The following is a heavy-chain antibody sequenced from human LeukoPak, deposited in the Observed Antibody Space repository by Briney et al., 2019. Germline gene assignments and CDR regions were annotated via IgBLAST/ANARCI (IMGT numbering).Heavy chain of an antibody. J-gene: IGHJ5*02. D-gene: IGHD3-10*01. CDR1: GGTFSSYA. V-gene: IGHV1-69*13. Sequence: GASVKVSCKASGGTFSSYAISWVRQAPGQGLEWMGGTIPIFGTANYAQKFQGRVTITADESTSTAYMELSSLRSEDTAVYYCAQDRGLNWFDPWGQGTLVTVSS. CDR3: AQDRGLNWFDP. CDR2: TIPIFGTA.